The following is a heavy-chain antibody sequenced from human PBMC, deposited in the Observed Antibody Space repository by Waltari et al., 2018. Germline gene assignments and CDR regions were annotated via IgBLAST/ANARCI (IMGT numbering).Heavy chain of an antibody. Sequence: QLQLQESGPGLVKPSETLSLTCTVSGGSISSSSYYWGWIRQPPGKGLEWIGSIYYSGSTYYNPSLKSRVTISVDTSKNQCSLKLSSVTAADTAVYYCARASMTTVTTFDYWGQGTLVTVSS. V-gene: IGHV4-39*07. D-gene: IGHD4-17*01. CDR3: ARASMTTVTTFDY. J-gene: IGHJ4*02. CDR2: IYYSGST. CDR1: GGSISSSSYY.